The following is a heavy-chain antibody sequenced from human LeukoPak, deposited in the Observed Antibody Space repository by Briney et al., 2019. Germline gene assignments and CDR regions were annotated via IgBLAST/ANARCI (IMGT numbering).Heavy chain of an antibody. Sequence: GGSLRLSCAASGFTFSTYTMNWVRQAPGKGLEWVSSIDSSSSRIYYADSLKGRFTISRDNAKNSLYLQMNSLRAEDTAVYYCARGSAYDWDYWGQGTLVTVSS. D-gene: IGHD5-12*01. CDR1: GFTFSTYT. J-gene: IGHJ4*02. CDR2: IDSSSSRI. CDR3: ARGSAYDWDY. V-gene: IGHV3-21*01.